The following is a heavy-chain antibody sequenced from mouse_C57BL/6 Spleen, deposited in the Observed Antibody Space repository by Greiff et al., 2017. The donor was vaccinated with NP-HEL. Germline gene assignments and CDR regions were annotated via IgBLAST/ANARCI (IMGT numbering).Heavy chain of an antibody. Sequence: QVQLQQPGPELVKPGASVKLSCKASGYTFTSYWMHWVQQRPGQGLEWIGNINPSNGGTNYNEKFKSKATLTVDKSSSTAYMQLSSLTSEDSAVYYCARSLSTSYSNTFYAMDYWGQGTSVTVSS. CDR3: ARSLSTSYSNTFYAMDY. CDR1: GYTFTSYW. J-gene: IGHJ4*01. V-gene: IGHV1-53*01. CDR2: INPSNGGT. D-gene: IGHD2-5*01.